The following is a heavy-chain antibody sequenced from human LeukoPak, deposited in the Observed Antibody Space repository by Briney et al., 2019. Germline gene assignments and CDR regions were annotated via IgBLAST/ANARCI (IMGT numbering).Heavy chain of an antibody. V-gene: IGHV2-5*02. CDR2: IYWDDDA. D-gene: IGHD2-21*01. Sequence: SLPTLTKPKQTHTLTYTFSGFSLNTRDLNVDWIRQPPGKAPEWLSVIYWDDDARYRLSLKTRLTITKDTSKNQVVLTMTDMAPVDTATFYCARERIVAASQVFDYWGQGTPVSVSS. CDR3: ARERIVAASQVFDY. CDR1: GFSLNTRDLN. J-gene: IGHJ4*02.